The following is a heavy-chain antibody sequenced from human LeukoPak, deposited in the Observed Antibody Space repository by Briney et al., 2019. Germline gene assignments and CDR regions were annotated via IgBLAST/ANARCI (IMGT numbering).Heavy chain of an antibody. J-gene: IGHJ4*02. CDR2: IKQDGSEK. CDR1: GFTFSSYW. V-gene: IGHV3-7*01. Sequence: PGGSLRLSCAASGFTFSSYWMSWVRQAPGKGLEWVANIKQDGSEKYYVDSVKGRFTISRDNAKNSLYLQMNSLRAEDTAVYYCAREPRFGEPYFDYWGQGTLVTVSS. D-gene: IGHD3-10*01. CDR3: AREPRFGEPYFDY.